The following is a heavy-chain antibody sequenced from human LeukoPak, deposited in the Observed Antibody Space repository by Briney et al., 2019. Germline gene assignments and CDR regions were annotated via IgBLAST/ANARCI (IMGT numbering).Heavy chain of an antibody. CDR1: GSTFNTYA. Sequence: PGGSLRLSCAASGSTFNTYAMSWVRQAPGQGLEWVSAISGSGGSTYYADSVKGRFTISRDNSKNTLYLQMNSLRAEDTAVYYCAKDSDQSFDYWGQGTLVTVSS. CDR2: ISGSGGST. V-gene: IGHV3-23*01. D-gene: IGHD3-10*01. J-gene: IGHJ4*02. CDR3: AKDSDQSFDY.